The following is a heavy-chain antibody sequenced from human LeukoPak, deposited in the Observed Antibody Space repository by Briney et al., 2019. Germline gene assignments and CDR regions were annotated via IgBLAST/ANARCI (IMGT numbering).Heavy chain of an antibody. Sequence: PGGSLRLSCAASGFALSSHWMTWVRQVPGRGPEWVANVNRDGSETYYLDSVKGRFTISKDSAKNSLYLQMNSLRAEDTALYHCARNNGMDVWGQGTTVIVSS. CDR3: ARNNGMDV. CDR2: VNRDGSET. CDR1: GFALSSHW. J-gene: IGHJ6*02. V-gene: IGHV3-7*03.